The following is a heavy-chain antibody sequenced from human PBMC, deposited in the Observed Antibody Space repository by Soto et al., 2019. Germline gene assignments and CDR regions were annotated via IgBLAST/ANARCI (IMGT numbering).Heavy chain of an antibody. V-gene: IGHV1-8*01. Sequence: QVQLVQSGAEVKKPGASVKVSCKASGYTFINYDINWVRQAPGQGLEWVGWMNPDSGNTGYAQNFQGRVTMTGNTSISSVYMELSSLTSEDPAVYYCARRIGSNGWFDLWGQGALVTVSS. CDR3: ARRIGSNGWFDL. CDR2: MNPDSGNT. CDR1: GYTFINYD. D-gene: IGHD2-8*01. J-gene: IGHJ5*02.